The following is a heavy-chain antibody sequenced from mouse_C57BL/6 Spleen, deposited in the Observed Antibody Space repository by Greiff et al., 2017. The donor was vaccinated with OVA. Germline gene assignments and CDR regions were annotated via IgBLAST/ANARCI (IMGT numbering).Heavy chain of an antibody. J-gene: IGHJ3*01. CDR1: GYTFTSYW. Sequence: QVQLQQPGAELVKPGASVKLSCKASGYTFTSYWMHWVKQRPGQGLEWIGMIHPNSGSTNYNEKFKSKATLTVDKSSSTAYMQLSSLTSEDSAVYDCARGSGYGSSSWFAYWGQGTLVTVSA. D-gene: IGHD1-1*01. CDR2: IHPNSGST. CDR3: ARGSGYGSSSWFAY. V-gene: IGHV1-64*01.